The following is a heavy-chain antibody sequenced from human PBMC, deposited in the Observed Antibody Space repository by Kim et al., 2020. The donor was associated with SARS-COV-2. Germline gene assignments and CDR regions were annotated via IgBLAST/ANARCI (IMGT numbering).Heavy chain of an antibody. V-gene: IGHV4-59*01. J-gene: IGHJ4*02. Sequence: SETLSLTCTVSGGSISSYYWSWIRQPPGKGLEWIGYIYYSGSTNYNPSLKSRVTISVDTSKNQFSLKLSSVTAADTAVYYCARTPLKRWLQSEAYYFDYWGQGTLVTVSS. CDR3: ARTPLKRWLQSEAYYFDY. CDR2: IYYSGST. CDR1: GGSISSYY. D-gene: IGHD5-12*01.